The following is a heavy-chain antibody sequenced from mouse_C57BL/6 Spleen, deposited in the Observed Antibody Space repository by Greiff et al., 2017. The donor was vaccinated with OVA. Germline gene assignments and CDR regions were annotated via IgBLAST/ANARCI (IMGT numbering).Heavy chain of an antibody. V-gene: IGHV1-22*01. CDR1: GCTFTDYN. CDR2: INPNNGGT. CDR3: ARGYYSNYEDY. J-gene: IGHJ2*01. Sequence: VQLQQSGPELVKPGASVKMSCKASGCTFTDYNMHWVKQSHGKSLEWIGYINPNNGGTSYNQKFKGKATLTVNKSSSTAYMELRSLTSEDSAVYYCARGYYSNYEDYWGQGTTLTVSS. D-gene: IGHD2-5*01.